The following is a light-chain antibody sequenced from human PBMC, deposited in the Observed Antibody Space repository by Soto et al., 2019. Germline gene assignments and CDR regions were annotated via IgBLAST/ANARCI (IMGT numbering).Light chain of an antibody. J-gene: IGKJ2*03. CDR1: QNIQNF. CDR2: ATS. V-gene: IGKV1-27*01. Sequence: DIKMTQSPSSLSASVGDRVTISCRATQNIQNFLAWYQLKPGKVPKLLIYATSTLQSGVPSRFSGSGFGSEFTLTISGLQAEDVATYYCQHYIRAPYSFGLGTKLEI. CDR3: QHYIRAPYS.